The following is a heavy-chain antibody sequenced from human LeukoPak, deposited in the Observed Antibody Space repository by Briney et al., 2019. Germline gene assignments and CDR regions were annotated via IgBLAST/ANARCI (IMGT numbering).Heavy chain of an antibody. V-gene: IGHV4-34*01. CDR1: GGSFSGYY. D-gene: IGHD2-21*02. CDR3: ARAHGDCLDY. J-gene: IGHJ4*02. Sequence: PSGTLSLTCAVYGGSFSGYYWSWIRQPPGKGLEWIGEINHSGSTNYNPSLKRRVTISVDTSKNQFSLKLSSVTAADTAVYYCARAHGDCLDYWGQGTLVTVSS. CDR2: INHSGST.